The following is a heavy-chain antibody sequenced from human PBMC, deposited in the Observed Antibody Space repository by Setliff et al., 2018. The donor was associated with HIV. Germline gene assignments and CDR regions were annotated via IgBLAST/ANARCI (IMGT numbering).Heavy chain of an antibody. J-gene: IGHJ6*02. Sequence: ASVKVSCKASGYTFTSYGISWVRQAPGQGLEWMGWISAYNGNTNYAQKLQGRVTMTTDTSTSTAYMELRSLRSDDTAVDYCARLTTVGKLEREPDYYYYYGMDVWGQGTTVTVSS. V-gene: IGHV1-18*01. D-gene: IGHD1-1*01. CDR2: ISAYNGNT. CDR1: GYTFTSYG. CDR3: ARLTTVGKLEREPDYYYYYGMDV.